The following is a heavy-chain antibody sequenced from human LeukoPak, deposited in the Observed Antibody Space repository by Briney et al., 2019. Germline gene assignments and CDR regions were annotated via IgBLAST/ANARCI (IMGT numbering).Heavy chain of an antibody. CDR3: AKGSCSSHICYYFYYMDV. J-gene: IGHJ6*03. D-gene: IGHD2-2*01. Sequence: PGGSLRLSCAASGFPFSTYDMTWVRQAPGKALEWVSAIRVTDGSAYYADSVKGRFTISRDNSKNTLYLQMNSLRAKDTAKYYCAKGSCSSHICYYFYYMDVWGKGTTVTVSS. CDR2: IRVTDGSA. V-gene: IGHV3-23*01. CDR1: GFPFSTYD.